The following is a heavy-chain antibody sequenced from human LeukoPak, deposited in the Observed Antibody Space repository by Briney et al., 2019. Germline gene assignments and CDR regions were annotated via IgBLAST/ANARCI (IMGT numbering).Heavy chain of an antibody. CDR3: ARDRRDGYNLYYFDL. V-gene: IGHV4-61*02. CDR2: IYTSGST. CDR1: GGSIYSGSYY. J-gene: IGHJ4*02. Sequence: SETLSLTCTVSGGSIYSGSYYWSWIRQPAGKGLEWIGRIYTSGSTNYNPSLKSRVTISVDTSKNQFSLKLSSVTAAVTAVYYCARDRRDGYNLYYFDLWGQGTLVTVSS. D-gene: IGHD5-24*01.